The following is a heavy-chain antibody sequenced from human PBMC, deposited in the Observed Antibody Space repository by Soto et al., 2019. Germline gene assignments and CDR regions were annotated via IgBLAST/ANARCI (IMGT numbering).Heavy chain of an antibody. CDR2: ISAYNGNT. D-gene: IGHD6-19*01. J-gene: IGHJ4*01. CDR3: ARDVGIAVAGTGGY. Sequence: XSGKVSCKGSGYTFTSYGISWVRQAPGQGLEWMGWISAYNGNTNYAQKLQGRVTMTTDTSTSTAYMELRSLRSDDTAVYYCARDVGIAVAGTGGYWGHGALVTVSS. CDR1: GYTFTSYG. V-gene: IGHV1-18*01.